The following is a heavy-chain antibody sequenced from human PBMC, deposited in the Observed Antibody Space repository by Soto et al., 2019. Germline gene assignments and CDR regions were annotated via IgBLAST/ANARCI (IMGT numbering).Heavy chain of an antibody. Sequence: SETLSLTCAVYGGSFSGYYSSWIRQPPGKGLEWIGEINHSGSTNYNPSLKSRVTISVDTSKNQFSLKLSSVTAADTAVYYCARVFVVVTARNWFDPWGQGTLVTVSS. CDR3: ARVFVVVTARNWFDP. J-gene: IGHJ5*02. D-gene: IGHD2-21*02. V-gene: IGHV4-34*01. CDR2: INHSGST. CDR1: GGSFSGYY.